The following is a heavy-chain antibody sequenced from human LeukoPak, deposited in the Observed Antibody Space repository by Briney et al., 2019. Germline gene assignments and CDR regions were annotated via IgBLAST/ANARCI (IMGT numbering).Heavy chain of an antibody. V-gene: IGHV5-51*01. J-gene: IGHJ4*02. CDR2: IYPGDSDT. CDR1: GYSFTSYW. D-gene: IGHD6-13*01. CDR3: ARPADSSSWNMYYFDY. Sequence: GESLQISCKGSGYSFTSYWIGWVRQMPGKGLEWMGIIYPGDSDTRYSPSFQGQVTISADKSISTAYLQWSSLKASDTAMYYCARPADSSSWNMYYFDYWGQGTLVTVSS.